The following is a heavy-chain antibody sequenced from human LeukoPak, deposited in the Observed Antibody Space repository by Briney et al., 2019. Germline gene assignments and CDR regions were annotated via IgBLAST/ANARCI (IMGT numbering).Heavy chain of an antibody. CDR2: ISWNSGSI. CDR1: GFTFDDYA. Sequence: GGSLRLSCAASGFTFDDYAMHWVRQAPGKGLEWVSGISWNSGSIGYADSVKGRFTISRDNAKNSLYLQMNSLIVEDTALYYCAREGIAGPKDVWGKGTTVTVSS. V-gene: IGHV3-9*01. J-gene: IGHJ6*04. CDR3: AREGIAGPKDV. D-gene: IGHD6-13*01.